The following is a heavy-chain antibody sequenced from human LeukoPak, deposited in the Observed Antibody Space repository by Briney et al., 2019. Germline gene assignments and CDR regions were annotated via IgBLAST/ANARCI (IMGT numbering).Heavy chain of an antibody. Sequence: GGSLRLSCAASGFTFSSYGMHWVRQAPGKGLGWVAVISYDGSNKYYVDSMKGRFTISRDNSKNTLYLQMNSLRVEDTAVYYCAIDPNWGTHSWGQGVLVTVSS. V-gene: IGHV3-30*03. CDR2: ISYDGSNK. CDR3: AIDPNWGTHS. J-gene: IGHJ4*02. CDR1: GFTFSSYG. D-gene: IGHD7-27*01.